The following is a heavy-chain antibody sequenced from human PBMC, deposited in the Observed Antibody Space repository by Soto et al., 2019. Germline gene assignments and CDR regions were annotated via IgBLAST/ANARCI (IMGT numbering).Heavy chain of an antibody. CDR2: VFYTGST. CDR1: GGSISSYY. Sequence: SETLSLTCTVSGGSISSYYWSWIRQPPGKGLEWIGYVFYTGSTNYNPSLKSRVTISVDTSKNQFSLRLSSVTTADTAVYYCARGGFEYCSGGSCYPADYWGQGTMVTVYS. CDR3: ARGGFEYCSGGSCYPADY. D-gene: IGHD2-15*01. J-gene: IGHJ4*02. V-gene: IGHV4-59*01.